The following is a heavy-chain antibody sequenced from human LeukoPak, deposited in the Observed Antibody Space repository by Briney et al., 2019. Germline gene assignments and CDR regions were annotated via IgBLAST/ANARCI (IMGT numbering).Heavy chain of an antibody. D-gene: IGHD6-13*01. J-gene: IGHJ4*02. Sequence: GGSLRLSCAASGFTFSSYAMHWVRQAPGKGLEWVAVISYDGSNKYYADSVKGRFTISRGNSKNTLYLQMNSLRAEDTAVYYCARDWQLFDYWGQGTLVTVSS. CDR2: ISYDGSNK. CDR1: GFTFSSYA. V-gene: IGHV3-30-3*01. CDR3: ARDWQLFDY.